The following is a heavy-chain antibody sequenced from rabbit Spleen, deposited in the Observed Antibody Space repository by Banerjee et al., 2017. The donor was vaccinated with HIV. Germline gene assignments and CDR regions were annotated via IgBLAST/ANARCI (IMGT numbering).Heavy chain of an antibody. CDR3: VREVAAKFNL. D-gene: IGHD4-1*01. V-gene: IGHV1S47*01. Sequence: QEQVVESGGGLVQPGGSLKLSCKASGFDFSAYGVSWVRQVPGKGLEWIGYIDPVFGITYYANWVNGRFTISSHNAQNTLFLQLNSLTAADTATYFCVREVAAKFNLWAQAPWSPS. J-gene: IGHJ4*01. CDR1: GFDFSAYG. CDR2: IDPVFGIT.